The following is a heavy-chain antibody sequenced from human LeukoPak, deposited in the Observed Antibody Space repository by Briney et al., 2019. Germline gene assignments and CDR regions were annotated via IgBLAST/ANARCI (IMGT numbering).Heavy chain of an antibody. D-gene: IGHD2-8*01. J-gene: IGHJ5*02. CDR3: ARAPLYPSWFDP. V-gene: IGHV4-31*03. CDR1: GGSISSGGYY. Sequence: SQTLSLTCTVSGGSISSGGYYWSWIRQHPGKGLEWIGYIYYSGSTYYNPSLKSRVTISVDTSKNQLSLKLSSVTAADTAVYYCARAPLYPSWFDPWGQGTLVTVSS. CDR2: IYYSGST.